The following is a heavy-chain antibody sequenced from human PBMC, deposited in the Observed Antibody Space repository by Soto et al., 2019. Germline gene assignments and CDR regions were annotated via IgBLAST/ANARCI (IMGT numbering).Heavy chain of an antibody. CDR2: IKSKTDGGTT. V-gene: IGHV3-15*01. Sequence: GGSLRLSCAASGFTFSNAWMIWVRQAPGKGLEWVGRIKSKTDGGTTDYAAPVKGRFTISRDDSKNTLYLQMNSLKTEDTAVYYCTTGIAAAATYYFDYWGQGTLVTVSS. D-gene: IGHD6-13*01. CDR3: TTGIAAAATYYFDY. J-gene: IGHJ4*02. CDR1: GFTFSNAW.